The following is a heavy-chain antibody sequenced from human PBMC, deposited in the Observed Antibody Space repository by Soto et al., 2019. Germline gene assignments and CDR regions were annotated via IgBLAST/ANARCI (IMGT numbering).Heavy chain of an antibody. D-gene: IGHD2-15*01. V-gene: IGHV4-4*02. J-gene: IGHJ4*02. CDR2: IYHSGST. CDR3: ASLGYCRGGSCHYFDY. CDR1: GGSIRSSNW. Sequence: WETLSLPCDVSGGSIRSSNWWSWVSQPPGKGLEWIREIYHSGSTNYNPSLKSRVTISVDKSKNQFSLKLSSVTAADTAVYYCASLGYCRGGSCHYFDYWGQGTLVTVSS.